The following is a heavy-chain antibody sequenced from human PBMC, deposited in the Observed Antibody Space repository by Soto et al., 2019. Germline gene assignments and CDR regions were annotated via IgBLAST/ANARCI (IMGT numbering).Heavy chain of an antibody. CDR3: ARSGVVVAANYYYGMDV. CDR1: GGSISSYY. CDR2: IYYSGST. V-gene: IGHV4-59*01. D-gene: IGHD2-15*01. Sequence: SETLSLTCTVSGGSISSYYWSWIRQPPGKGLEWIGYIYYSGSTNYNPSLKSRVTISVDTSKNQFSLKLSSVTAADTAVYYCARSGVVVAANYYYGMDVWGQGTTVTVSS. J-gene: IGHJ6*02.